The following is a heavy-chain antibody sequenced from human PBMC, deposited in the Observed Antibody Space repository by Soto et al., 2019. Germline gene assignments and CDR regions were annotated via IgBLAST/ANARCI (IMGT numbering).Heavy chain of an antibody. CDR3: AKESQYSSSFDY. CDR1: GFILNTYG. Sequence: HPGGSLRLSCAASGFILNTYGMHWVRQAPGKGLEWVAVVSYDGSSQYYADSVKGRFTISRDSSKNTLYLQMNSLRAEDTAVYYCAKESQYSSSFDYWGQGTLVTVSS. CDR2: VSYDGSSQ. V-gene: IGHV3-30*18. J-gene: IGHJ4*02. D-gene: IGHD6-6*01.